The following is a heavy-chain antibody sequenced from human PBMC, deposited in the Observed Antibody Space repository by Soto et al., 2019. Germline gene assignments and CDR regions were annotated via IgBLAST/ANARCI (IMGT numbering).Heavy chain of an antibody. V-gene: IGHV3-21*01. J-gene: IGHJ5*02. CDR3: ARGLYYYDSSAYYSP. CDR2: ISSSSSYI. CDR1: GFTFSSYS. D-gene: IGHD3-22*01. Sequence: EVQLVESGGGLVKPGGSLRLSCAASGFTFSSYSMNWVRQAPGKGLEWVSSISSSSSYIYYVDSVKGRFTISRDNAKNSLYLQMNSLRAEDTAVYYCARGLYYYDSSAYYSPWGQGTLVTVSS.